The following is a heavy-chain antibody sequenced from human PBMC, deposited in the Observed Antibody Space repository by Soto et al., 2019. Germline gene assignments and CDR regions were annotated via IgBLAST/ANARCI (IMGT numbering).Heavy chain of an antibody. Sequence: SETLSLTCNVSSGSISGYYWSWIRQPAGKGLEWIGRIYISGNTKYNPSLQNRVSMSLDSSKKQFSLTLRSVTAADTAVYYCARHYGDPPFFENWGQGTLVTVSS. V-gene: IGHV4-4*07. D-gene: IGHD4-17*01. CDR2: IYISGNT. CDR1: SGSISGYY. J-gene: IGHJ4*02. CDR3: ARHYGDPPFFEN.